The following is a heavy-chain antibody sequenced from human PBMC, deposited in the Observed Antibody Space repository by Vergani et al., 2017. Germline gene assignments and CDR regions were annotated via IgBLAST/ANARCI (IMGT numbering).Heavy chain of an antibody. CDR2: ITPFNGNT. D-gene: IGHD2-2*01. Sequence: QMQLVQSGAEVKKTGSSVKVSCKASGYTFTYRYLHWVRQASGQALEWMGWITPFNGNTNYAQKFQDRVTITRDRSMSTAYMELRSLRSEDTAMYYCALAESSTSCINSVCITPETGSWFDPWGQGTLVTVSS. CDR1: GYTFTYRY. V-gene: IGHV1-45*02. J-gene: IGHJ5*02. CDR3: ALAESSTSCINSVCITPETGSWFDP.